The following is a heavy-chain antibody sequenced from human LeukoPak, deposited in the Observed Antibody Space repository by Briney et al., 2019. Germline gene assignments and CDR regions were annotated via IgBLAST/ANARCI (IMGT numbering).Heavy chain of an antibody. Sequence: GGSLRLSCAASGFTFSSYGMHWVRQAPGKGLEWVSFISTSSSYIHNADSVKGRFTISRDNAKNSLYLQMNSLRAEDTAVYYCARDGMVRGVIITGFDYWGQGTLVTVSS. CDR2: ISTSSSYI. CDR1: GFTFSSYG. J-gene: IGHJ4*02. CDR3: ARDGMVRGVIITGFDY. V-gene: IGHV3-21*01. D-gene: IGHD3-10*01.